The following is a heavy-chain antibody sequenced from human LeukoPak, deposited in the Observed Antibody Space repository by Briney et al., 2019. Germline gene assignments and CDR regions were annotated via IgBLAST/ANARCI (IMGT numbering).Heavy chain of an antibody. D-gene: IGHD4-11*01. Sequence: GGSLRLSCAASGFTFSSYAMHRVRQAPGKGLEWVAVISYDGSNKYYADSVKGRFTISRDNSKNTLYLQMDSLRAEDTAVYYCARSGGLQKFDYWGQGTLVTVSS. CDR2: ISYDGSNK. CDR3: ARSGGLQKFDY. J-gene: IGHJ4*02. CDR1: GFTFSSYA. V-gene: IGHV3-30-3*01.